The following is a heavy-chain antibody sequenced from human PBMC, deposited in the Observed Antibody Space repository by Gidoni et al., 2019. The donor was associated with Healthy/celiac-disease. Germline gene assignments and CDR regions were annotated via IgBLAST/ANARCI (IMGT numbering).Heavy chain of an antibody. CDR2: IWYDGNNK. Sequence: QVQLVESGGGVVQPGRSLRLSCAASGCTFSSYGMHWVRQAPGKGLEGVAVIWYDGNNKYEADSVKGRLAISKDNSKNTLYLQMNSLRAEDTAVYYCARDHGDFWSGYFNNWFDPWGQGTLVTVSS. CDR1: GCTFSSYG. CDR3: ARDHGDFWSGYFNNWFDP. D-gene: IGHD3-3*01. J-gene: IGHJ5*02. V-gene: IGHV3-33*01.